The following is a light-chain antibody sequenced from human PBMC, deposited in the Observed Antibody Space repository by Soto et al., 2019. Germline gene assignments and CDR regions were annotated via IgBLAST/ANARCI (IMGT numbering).Light chain of an antibody. CDR2: GAS. Sequence: EIVMTQSPATLSVSPGERATLSCRASQIVSSNLAWYQQKPGQAPRLLIYGASTRATGIPARFSGSGSGTEFTLTISSLQSEDFAVYYCQQYNNWSTFGQGTKVEIK. V-gene: IGKV3-15*01. CDR3: QQYNNWST. CDR1: QIVSSN. J-gene: IGKJ1*01.